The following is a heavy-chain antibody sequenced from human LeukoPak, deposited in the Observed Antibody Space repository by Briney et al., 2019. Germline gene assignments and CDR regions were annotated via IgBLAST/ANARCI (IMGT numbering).Heavy chain of an antibody. D-gene: IGHD5-18*01. V-gene: IGHV4-34*01. J-gene: IGHJ4*02. CDR2: INHSGST. Sequence: SETLSLTCAVYGGSFSGYYWSWIRQPPGKGLEWIGEINHSGSTNYNPSLKSRVTISVDTSKNQFSLKLSSVTAADTAVYYCAIRAMVTGIDYWGQGTLVTVSS. CDR3: AIRAMVTGIDY. CDR1: GGSFSGYY.